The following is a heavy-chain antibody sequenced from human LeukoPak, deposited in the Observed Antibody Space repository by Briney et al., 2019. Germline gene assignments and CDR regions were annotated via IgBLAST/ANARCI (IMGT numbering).Heavy chain of an antibody. Sequence: GGSLRLSCAASGFTFSSYEMNWVRQAPGKGLEWVSYISSSGSTIYYADSVKGRFTISRDNSKNTLYLQMNSLRAEDTAVYYCARVTPPVVVVAPIDYWGQGTLVTVSS. D-gene: IGHD2-15*01. CDR2: ISSSGSTI. J-gene: IGHJ4*02. CDR3: ARVTPPVVVVAPIDY. CDR1: GFTFSSYE. V-gene: IGHV3-48*03.